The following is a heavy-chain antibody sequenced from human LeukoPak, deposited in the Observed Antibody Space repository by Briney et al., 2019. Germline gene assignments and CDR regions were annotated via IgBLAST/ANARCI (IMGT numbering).Heavy chain of an antibody. CDR2: ISGSGGST. Sequence: GGSLRLSCAASGFTFSSYAMSWVRQAPGKGLEWASAISGSGGSTYYADSVEGRFTISRDNSKNTLYLQMNSLRAEDTAVYYCAKEWNIVVVVAFFDYWGQGTLVTVSS. D-gene: IGHD2-15*01. CDR3: AKEWNIVVVVAFFDY. V-gene: IGHV3-23*01. J-gene: IGHJ4*02. CDR1: GFTFSSYA.